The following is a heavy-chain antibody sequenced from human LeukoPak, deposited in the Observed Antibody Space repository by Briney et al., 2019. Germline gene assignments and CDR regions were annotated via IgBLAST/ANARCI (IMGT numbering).Heavy chain of an antibody. V-gene: IGHV4-61*02. CDR1: GGSISSGSYY. CDR3: ARRWSVDRHRSRFDY. J-gene: IGHJ4*02. CDR2: IYTSGST. Sequence: KPSETLSLTCTVSGGSISSGSYYWSWIRQPAGKGLEWIGRIYTSGSTNYNPSLKSRVTISVDTSKNQFSLKLSSVTAADTAVYYCARRWSVDRHRSRFDYWGQGTLVTVSS. D-gene: IGHD2-8*01.